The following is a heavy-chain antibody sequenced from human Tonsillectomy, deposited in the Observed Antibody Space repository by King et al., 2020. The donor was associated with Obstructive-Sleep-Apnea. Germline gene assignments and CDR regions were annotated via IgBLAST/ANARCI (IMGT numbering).Heavy chain of an antibody. CDR2: ISFDGSNI. J-gene: IGHJ6*02. CDR1: GFTFSIYG. CDR3: AKGDYYGSEKMGGMDV. V-gene: IGHV3-30*18. Sequence: QVQLVESGGGVVQPGRSLRLSCAASGFTFSIYGMHWVRQAPGKGLEWVAHISFDGSNIYYADSVKGRFTISRDNSKNALYLQMNSLRAEDTAVYYCAKGDYYGSEKMGGMDVWGQGTTVTVSS. D-gene: IGHD3-10*01.